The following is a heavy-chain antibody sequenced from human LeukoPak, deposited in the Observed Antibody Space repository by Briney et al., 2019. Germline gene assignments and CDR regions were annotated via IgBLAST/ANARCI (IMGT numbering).Heavy chain of an antibody. D-gene: IGHD2-2*02. CDR3: ARGRYCSSTSCYRSITGTTLGYYYYMDV. Sequence: PSQTLSLTCTVSGGSVSSGGYYWSWIRQHPGKGLEWIGYIYYSGSTYYNPSLKSRVTISVDTSKNQFSLKLSSETAADTAVYYCARGRYCSSTSCYRSITGTTLGYYYYMDVWGKGTTVTVSS. CDR2: IYYSGST. CDR1: GGSVSSGGYY. V-gene: IGHV4-31*03. J-gene: IGHJ6*03.